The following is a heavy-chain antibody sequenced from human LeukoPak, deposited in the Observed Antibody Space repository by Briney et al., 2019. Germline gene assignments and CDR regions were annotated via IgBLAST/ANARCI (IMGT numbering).Heavy chain of an antibody. CDR1: GFTFSSYD. V-gene: IGHV3-13*01. D-gene: IGHD2-21*01. J-gene: IGHJ3*02. Sequence: GGSLRLSCAASGFTFSSYDMHWVRQATGKGLEWVSAIGTAGDTYYPGSVKGRFTISRENVKNSLYLRMNSLRAGDTAVYYCARALNVGGAHDAFDIWGQGTMVTVSS. CDR2: IGTAGDT. CDR3: ARALNVGGAHDAFDI.